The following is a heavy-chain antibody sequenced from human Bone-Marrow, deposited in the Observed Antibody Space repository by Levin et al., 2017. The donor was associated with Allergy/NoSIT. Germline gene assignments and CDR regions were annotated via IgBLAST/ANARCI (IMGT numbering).Heavy chain of an antibody. CDR1: GGSITTTTYY. Sequence: KPSETLSLTCTVSGGSITTTTYYWGWIRQPPGKGLEWIGSISYSGTTYYNPSLKSRVTISVDTSKNQFSLKLPSVTAEDTAVYFCAGQYSASSTWGYWGQGTLVNVSS. CDR3: AGQYSASSTWGY. J-gene: IGHJ4*02. D-gene: IGHD1-26*01. V-gene: IGHV4-39*07. CDR2: ISYSGTT.